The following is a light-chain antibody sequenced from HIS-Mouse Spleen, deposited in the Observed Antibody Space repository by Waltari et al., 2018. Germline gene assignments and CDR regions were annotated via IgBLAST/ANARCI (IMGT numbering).Light chain of an antibody. V-gene: IGLV2-23*01. CDR2: EGS. J-gene: IGLJ3*02. Sequence: QSALTQPASVSGSPGQSITISCTGTSSDVGRYNLVSWYQQHPGKAPKLMIYEGSKRPSGVSNRFSGSKSGKTASLTIAGLQAEDEADYYCCSYAGSSTWVFGGGTKLTVL. CDR1: SSDVGRYNL. CDR3: CSYAGSSTWV.